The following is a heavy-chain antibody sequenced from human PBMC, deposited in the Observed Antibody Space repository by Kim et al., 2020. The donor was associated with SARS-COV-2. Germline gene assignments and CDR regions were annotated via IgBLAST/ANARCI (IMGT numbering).Heavy chain of an antibody. CDR2: ISYDGSNK. V-gene: IGHV3-33*05. Sequence: GGSLRLSCAASGFTFSSYGMHWVRQAPGKGLEWVAVISYDGSNKYYADSVKGRFTISRDNSKNTLYLQMNSLRAEDTAVYYCASPSYDSSGYPGYWGQGTLVTVSP. J-gene: IGHJ4*02. D-gene: IGHD3-22*01. CDR1: GFTFSSYG. CDR3: ASPSYDSSGYPGY.